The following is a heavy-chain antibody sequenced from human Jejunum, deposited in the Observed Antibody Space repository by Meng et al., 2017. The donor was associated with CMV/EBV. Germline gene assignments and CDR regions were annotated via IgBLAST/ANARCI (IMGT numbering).Heavy chain of an antibody. V-gene: IGHV3-74*01. CDR2: INRDGTLT. CDR3: ERGGVSDYYYYGLDV. CDR1: FSFNNYW. Sequence: FSFNNYWMHWVRQAPGKGLVWVARINRDGTLTTYADSVKGRFTFSRDNARATLYLQMNSLRGEDSAVYYCERGGVSDYYYYGLDVWGQGTTVTVSS. D-gene: IGHD3-10*01. J-gene: IGHJ6*02.